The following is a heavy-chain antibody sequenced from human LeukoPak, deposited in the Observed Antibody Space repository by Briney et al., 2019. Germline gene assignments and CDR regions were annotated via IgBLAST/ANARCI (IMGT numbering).Heavy chain of an antibody. Sequence: GGSLRLSCAASGFTVSSNYMSWVRQAPGKGLEWISTITGSGGSTYYADSVKGRFTISRDNSKNTLYLQMNSLRAEDTAVYYCAKEVVVLDYWGQGTLVTVSS. CDR2: ITGSGGST. CDR3: AKEVVVLDY. D-gene: IGHD3-22*01. CDR1: GFTVSSNY. J-gene: IGHJ4*02. V-gene: IGHV3-23*01.